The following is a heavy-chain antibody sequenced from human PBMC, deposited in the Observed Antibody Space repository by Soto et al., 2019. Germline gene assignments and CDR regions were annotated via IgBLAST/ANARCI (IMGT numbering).Heavy chain of an antibody. CDR1: GGSFSSGHY. V-gene: IGHV4-34*01. CDR2: ITKSGNT. J-gene: IGHJ4*02. D-gene: IGHD3-10*01. Sequence: QVQLQQWGAGLLKPSETLSRTCAVYGGSFSSGHYWSWIRQTPGKGLEWMGEITKSGNTNYNPSLKSRVTISVDRSKNQFSLRMISVTAADTAVYYCARRVTMQYYFDYWGQGTLVPVSS. CDR3: ARRVTMQYYFDY.